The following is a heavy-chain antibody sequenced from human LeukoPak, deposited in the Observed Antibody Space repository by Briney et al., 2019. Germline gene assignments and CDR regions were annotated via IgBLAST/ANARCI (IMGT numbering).Heavy chain of an antibody. CDR3: AKELGYGDPVLDAFDI. V-gene: IGHV3-30*18. Sequence: GGSLRLSCAASGFTFSSYGMHWVRQAPGKGLEWVAVISYDGSNKYYADSVKGRFTISRDNSKNTLYLQMNSLRAEDTAVYYCAKELGYGDPVLDAFDIWGQGTMVTVSS. D-gene: IGHD4-17*01. J-gene: IGHJ3*02. CDR2: ISYDGSNK. CDR1: GFTFSSYG.